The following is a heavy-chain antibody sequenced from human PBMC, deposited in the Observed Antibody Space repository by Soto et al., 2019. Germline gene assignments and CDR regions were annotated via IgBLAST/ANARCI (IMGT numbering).Heavy chain of an antibody. J-gene: IGHJ4*02. CDR2: INAGNGNT. CDR1: GYTLTRYS. Sequence: QVQLVQSGAEEMKPGASVKVSCKASGYTLTRYSIHWVRQAPGQRLEWMGWINAGNGNTKFSQKFQGRVTITRDTSASTAYMMLRGLRSEDTAVYYCAILGTYYFDNSDNYFDFWGQGTLVTVSS. CDR3: AILGTYYFDNSDNYFDF. V-gene: IGHV1-3*05. D-gene: IGHD3-22*01.